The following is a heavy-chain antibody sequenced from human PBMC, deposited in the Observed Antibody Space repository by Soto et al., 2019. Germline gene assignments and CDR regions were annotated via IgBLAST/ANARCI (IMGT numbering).Heavy chain of an antibody. J-gene: IGHJ6*02. Sequence: GGSLRLSCAASGFPFSAFLMHWVRQAPGKGLEWVAIMSNDGSKIYYSHSVKGRFTISRDNSKNTLYLQMNSLRPDDTAVYYCAKGGPSGMDVWGQGTTVTVSS. CDR3: AKGGPSGMDV. V-gene: IGHV3-30*18. CDR1: GFPFSAFL. CDR2: MSNDGSKI.